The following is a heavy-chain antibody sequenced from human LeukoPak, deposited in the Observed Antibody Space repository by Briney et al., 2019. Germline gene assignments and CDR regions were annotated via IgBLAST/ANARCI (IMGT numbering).Heavy chain of an antibody. Sequence: GGSLRLSCAASGFTFSSYSMNWVRQAPGKGLEWVSSISSSSSYIYYADSVKGRFTISRDNAKNSLYLQMSSLRAEDTAVYYCARDLSIAVAGRSYFDYWGQGTLVTVSS. V-gene: IGHV3-21*01. CDR3: ARDLSIAVAGRSYFDY. D-gene: IGHD6-19*01. CDR2: ISSSSSYI. J-gene: IGHJ4*02. CDR1: GFTFSSYS.